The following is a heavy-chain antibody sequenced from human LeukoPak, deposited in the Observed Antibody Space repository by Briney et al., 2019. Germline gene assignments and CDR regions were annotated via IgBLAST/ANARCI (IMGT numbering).Heavy chain of an antibody. CDR1: GFSLSTSGVG. CDR3: AHRRHLLWFGEESRFDP. Sequence: SGPTLVNPTQTLTLTCTFSGFSLSTSGVGVGWIRQPPGKALEWLALIYWNDDKRYSPSLKSRLTITKDTSKNQVVLTMTNMDPVDTATYYCAHRRHLLWFGEESRFDPWGQGTLVTVSS. J-gene: IGHJ5*02. D-gene: IGHD3-10*01. CDR2: IYWNDDK. V-gene: IGHV2-5*01.